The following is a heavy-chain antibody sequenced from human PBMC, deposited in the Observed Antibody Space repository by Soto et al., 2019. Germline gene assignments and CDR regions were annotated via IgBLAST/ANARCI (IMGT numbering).Heavy chain of an antibody. Sequence: QVQLQESGPGLVKPSQTLSLTCTVSGGSISSGGYYWSWIRQHRGKGLEWIGSIVYSGSTYNNPSLKSRVIISVDTAKNQFSLKLNSVTAADTAVYYCARDRGGIAAAGNFDYWGQGALVTVSS. J-gene: IGHJ4*02. D-gene: IGHD6-13*01. CDR3: ARDRGGIAAAGNFDY. V-gene: IGHV4-31*03. CDR2: IVYSGST. CDR1: GGSISSGGYY.